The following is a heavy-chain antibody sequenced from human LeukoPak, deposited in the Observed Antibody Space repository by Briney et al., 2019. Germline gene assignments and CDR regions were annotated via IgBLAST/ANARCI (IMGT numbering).Heavy chain of an antibody. CDR3: ARDSAAAGTGPKYYYYYYYMDV. V-gene: IGHV3-20*04. J-gene: IGHJ6*03. D-gene: IGHD6-13*01. CDR1: GFTFDDYG. CDR2: INWNGGST. Sequence: GGSLRLSCAASGFTFDDYGMSWVRQAPGKGLEWVSDINWNGGSTGYADSVKGRFTISRDNAKNSLYLQMNSLRAEDTALYYCARDSAAAGTGPKYYYYYYYMDVWGKGTTVTVSS.